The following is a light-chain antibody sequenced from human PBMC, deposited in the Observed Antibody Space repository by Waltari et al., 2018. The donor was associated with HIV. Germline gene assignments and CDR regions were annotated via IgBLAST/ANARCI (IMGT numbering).Light chain of an antibody. V-gene: IGLV3-25*03. CDR1: ALPKQY. CDR2: KDT. CDR3: QSADSSGTWV. Sequence: SYELTQPPSVSVSPGQTARITCSGDALPKQYAIWYHQKPGQAPVLVIYKDTERPSGIPERFSGSSSGTTVTLTISGVQAEDEADYYCQSADSSGTWVFGGGTKLTVL. J-gene: IGLJ3*02.